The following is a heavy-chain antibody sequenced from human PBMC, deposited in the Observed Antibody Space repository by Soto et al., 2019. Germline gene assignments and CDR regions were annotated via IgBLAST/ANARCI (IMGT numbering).Heavy chain of an antibody. Sequence: QVQLVQSGAEVKKPGASVKVSCKASGYTFTSYGISWVRQAPGQGLEWMGWISAYNGNTDYAQNLQGRVTMTTDTSTSTAYMELRSLRSDDTAVFFCAXXSGXXGXXXXFFDYWGQGTLVTVSS. CDR2: ISAYNGNT. V-gene: IGHV1-18*01. CDR3: AXXSGXXGXXXXFFDY. J-gene: IGHJ4*02. CDR1: GYTFTSYG.